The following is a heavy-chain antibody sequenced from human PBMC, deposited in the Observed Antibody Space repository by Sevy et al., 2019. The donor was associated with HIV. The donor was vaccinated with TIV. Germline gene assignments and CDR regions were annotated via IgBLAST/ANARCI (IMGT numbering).Heavy chain of an antibody. CDR3: ARGGASHYRRHFDY. V-gene: IGHV4-59*01. D-gene: IGHD4-4*01. Sequence: SETLSLTCTASGGSISSYYWSWIRQPPGKGLEWIGYISYSGSTNYNPSLKSRFTISVDTSKDQFSLKLSSVTAADTAIYYCARGGASHYRRHFDYWGQGTLVTVSS. CDR2: ISYSGST. CDR1: GGSISSYY. J-gene: IGHJ4*02.